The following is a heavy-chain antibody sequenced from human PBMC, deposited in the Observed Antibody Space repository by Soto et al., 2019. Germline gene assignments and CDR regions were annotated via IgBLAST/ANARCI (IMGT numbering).Heavy chain of an antibody. CDR1: GFTYSSYG. V-gene: IGHV3-23*01. J-gene: IGHJ4*02. D-gene: IGHD4-17*01. CDR3: AKDQGPQPYGADY. CDR2: LTGTGVRT. Sequence: EVQLLESGGGLVQPGGSLRLSCAGSGFTYSSYGLSWVRQAPGKGLEWVASLTGTGVRTYYADSVKGRFTISRDTSKKTLYLEMNSLRPEDTALSFGAKDQGPQPYGADYWGQGTRVTVSS.